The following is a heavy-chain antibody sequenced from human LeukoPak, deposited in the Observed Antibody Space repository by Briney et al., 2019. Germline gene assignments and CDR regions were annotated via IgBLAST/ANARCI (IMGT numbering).Heavy chain of an antibody. Sequence: PGGSLRLSCAASGFTVSSNYMSWVRQAPGKGLEGVSVIYSGGSTYYADSVKGRFTISRDNSKNTLYLQMNSLRAEDTAVYYCARGGSYRWHLPDYWGPGTLVTVSS. CDR2: IYSGGST. V-gene: IGHV3-66*01. J-gene: IGHJ4*02. CDR3: ARGGSYRWHLPDY. D-gene: IGHD3-10*01. CDR1: GFTVSSNY.